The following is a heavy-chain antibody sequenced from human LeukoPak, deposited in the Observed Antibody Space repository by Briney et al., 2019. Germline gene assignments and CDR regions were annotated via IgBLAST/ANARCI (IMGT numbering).Heavy chain of an antibody. CDR1: GGSFSGYY. Sequence: SETLSLTCAVYGGSFSGYYWSWIRQPPGKGLEWIGEINHSGSTNYNPSLKSRVTISVDTSKNQFSLKLSSVTAAGTAVYYCARGPYCSGGSCLSTYFDYWGQGTLVTVSS. CDR3: ARGPYCSGGSCLSTYFDY. D-gene: IGHD2-15*01. V-gene: IGHV4-34*01. CDR2: INHSGST. J-gene: IGHJ4*02.